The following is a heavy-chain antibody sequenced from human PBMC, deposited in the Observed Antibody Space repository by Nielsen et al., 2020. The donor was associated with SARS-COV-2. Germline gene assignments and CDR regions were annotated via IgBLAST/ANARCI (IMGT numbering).Heavy chain of an antibody. V-gene: IGHV4-30-4*01. CDR2: IYYSGST. D-gene: IGHD6-19*01. CDR3: ARDLDSSGRYGMDV. CDR1: GGSISSGDYY. Sequence: SETLSLTCTVSGGSISSGDYYWSWIRQPPGKGLEWIGYIYYSGSTNYNPSLKSRVTISVDTSKNQFSLQLNSVTPEDTAVYYCARDLDSSGRYGMDVWGQGTTVTVSS. J-gene: IGHJ6*02.